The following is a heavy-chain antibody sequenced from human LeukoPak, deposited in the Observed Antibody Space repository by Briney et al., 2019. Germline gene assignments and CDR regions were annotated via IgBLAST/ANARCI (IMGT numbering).Heavy chain of an antibody. V-gene: IGHV3-21*01. CDR2: ISSSSSYI. CDR1: GFTFSSYS. Sequence: GGSLRLSCVASGFTFSSYSINWVRHAPGKGLEWVSSISSSSSYIYYADSVKGRFIISRDNAKNSLYLQMNSLRAEDTAVYYCARDRTYYDSSGYYPDYFDYWGQGTLVTVSS. D-gene: IGHD3-22*01. CDR3: ARDRTYYDSSGYYPDYFDY. J-gene: IGHJ4*02.